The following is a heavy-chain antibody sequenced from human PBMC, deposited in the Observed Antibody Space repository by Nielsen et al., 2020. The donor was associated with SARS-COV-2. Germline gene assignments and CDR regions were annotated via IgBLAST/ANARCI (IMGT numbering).Heavy chain of an antibody. CDR1: GFTFSSYW. V-gene: IGHV3-7*01. CDR2: MKQDGSVK. J-gene: IGHJ3*02. CDR3: ARDRDYHDSSGDYDAFDI. Sequence: GESLKISCAASGFTFSSYWMHWVRQAPGKGLEWVANMKQDGSVKNYMDSVKGRFTISRDNAGRSLYLHMDSLRAEDTAVYYCARDRDYHDSSGDYDAFDIWGQGTKVTVSS. D-gene: IGHD3-22*01.